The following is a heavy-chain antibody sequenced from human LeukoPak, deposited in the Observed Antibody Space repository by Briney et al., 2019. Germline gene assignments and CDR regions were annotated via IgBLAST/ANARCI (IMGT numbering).Heavy chain of an antibody. CDR3: ARERGEYYYDSSGYYLGPDFDY. J-gene: IGHJ4*02. D-gene: IGHD3-22*01. V-gene: IGHV3-48*02. CDR2: ISSSSSTI. CDR1: GFTYSSYS. Sequence: GGSLRLSCAASGFTYSSYSMNWVRQAPGKGLGWVSYISSSSSTIYYADSVKGRFTISRDNAKNSLYLQMNSLRDEDTAVYYCARERGEYYYDSSGYYLGPDFDYWGQGTLVTVSS.